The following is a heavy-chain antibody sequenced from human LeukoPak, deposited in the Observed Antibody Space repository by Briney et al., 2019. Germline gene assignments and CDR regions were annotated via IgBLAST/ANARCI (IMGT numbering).Heavy chain of an antibody. CDR1: GYTFTGYY. Sequence: GASVKVSCKASGYTFTGYYMHWVRQAPGQGLEWMGIINPSGGSTSYAQKFQGRVTMTRDMSTSTVYMELSSLRSEDTAVYYCARAVESSDAFDIWGQGTMVTVSS. V-gene: IGHV1-46*01. CDR2: INPSGGST. CDR3: ARAVESSDAFDI. J-gene: IGHJ3*02.